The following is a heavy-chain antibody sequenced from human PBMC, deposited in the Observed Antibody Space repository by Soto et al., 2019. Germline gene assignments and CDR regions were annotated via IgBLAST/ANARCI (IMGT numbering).Heavy chain of an antibody. CDR1: GFTFSSYA. CDR2: ISGSGGST. V-gene: IGHV3-23*01. CDR3: AKDTRVPAAMIRDYYYYMDV. D-gene: IGHD2-2*01. Sequence: PGGSLRLSCAASGFTFSSYAMSWVRQAPGKGLEWVSAISGSGGSTYYADSVKGRFTISRDNSKNTLYLQMNSLRAEDTAVYYCAKDTRVPAAMIRDYYYYMDVWGKGTTVTVSS. J-gene: IGHJ6*03.